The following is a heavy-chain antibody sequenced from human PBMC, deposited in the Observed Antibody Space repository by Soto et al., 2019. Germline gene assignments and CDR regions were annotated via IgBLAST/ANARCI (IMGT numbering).Heavy chain of an antibody. D-gene: IGHD2-15*01. J-gene: IGHJ4*02. Sequence: QVQLQESGPGLVKPSQTLSLTCTVSGGSISSGGYYWSWIRQHPGNGLEWIGYIYYSGSTYYNPSHSSRVTISVDTSKTQFSLKLSSVTAADTAVYYCTRIKYWPDCSGGSCSDPFDYWGQGTLVTVSS. CDR1: GGSISSGGYY. CDR2: IYYSGST. CDR3: TRIKYWPDCSGGSCSDPFDY. V-gene: IGHV4-31*03.